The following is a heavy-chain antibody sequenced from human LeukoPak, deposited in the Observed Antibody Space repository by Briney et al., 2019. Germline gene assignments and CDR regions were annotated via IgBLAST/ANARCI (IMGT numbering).Heavy chain of an antibody. D-gene: IGHD2-2*01. CDR2: INPNSGDT. CDR1: GYTFTGYY. V-gene: IGHV1-2*02. J-gene: IGHJ4*02. CDR3: ARANPLYCSSTTCLFDY. Sequence: ASVKVSGKASGYTFTGYYMHWVRQAPGQGFEWMGWINPNSGDTNYAQKFQGRVTMNRDTSISTAHMELSRLRSDDTAVYYCARANPLYCSSTTCLFDYWGQGTLVTVSS.